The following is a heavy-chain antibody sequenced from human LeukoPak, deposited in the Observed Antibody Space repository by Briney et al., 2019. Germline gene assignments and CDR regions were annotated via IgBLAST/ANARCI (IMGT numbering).Heavy chain of an antibody. Sequence: QPGGSLRLSCAASGFTFSSYAMHWVRQAPGKGLEWVAVISYDGSNKYYADSVKGRFTISRDNPKNTLYLQMNSLRAEDTAVYYCARDPMATVTTNAFDYWGQGTLVTVSS. D-gene: IGHD4-17*01. CDR1: GFTFSSYA. CDR3: ARDPMATVTTNAFDY. J-gene: IGHJ4*02. CDR2: ISYDGSNK. V-gene: IGHV3-30-3*01.